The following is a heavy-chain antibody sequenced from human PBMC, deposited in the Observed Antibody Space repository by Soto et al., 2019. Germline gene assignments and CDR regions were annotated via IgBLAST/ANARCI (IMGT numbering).Heavy chain of an antibody. CDR3: ARVHSSGWYASDY. CDR2: ISYDGSNN. J-gene: IGHJ4*02. D-gene: IGHD6-19*01. Sequence: QAQLVESGGGVVQPGRSLTLSCAASGSTFSTYALHWVRQAPGKGLEWVAVISYDGSNNYYADSVKGRFTISRDNSNNTLYLQMNSLRAEDTAVYYCARVHSSGWYASDYWGQGTLVTVSS. V-gene: IGHV3-30-3*01. CDR1: GSTFSTYA.